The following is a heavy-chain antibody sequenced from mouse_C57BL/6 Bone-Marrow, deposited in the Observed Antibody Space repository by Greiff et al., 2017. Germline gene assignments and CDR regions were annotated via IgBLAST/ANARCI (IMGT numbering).Heavy chain of an antibody. D-gene: IGHD1-1*01. CDR2: ISSGSSTI. J-gene: IGHJ4*01. CDR3: ARDYYPDYAMDY. Sequence: EVQLVESGGGLVKPGGSLKLSCAASGFTFSDYGMHWVRQAPEKGLEWVAYISSGSSTIYYADTVKGRFTISRDNAKNTLFLQMTSLRSEDTAMCYCARDYYPDYAMDYWGQGTSVTVSS. V-gene: IGHV5-17*01. CDR1: GFTFSDYG.